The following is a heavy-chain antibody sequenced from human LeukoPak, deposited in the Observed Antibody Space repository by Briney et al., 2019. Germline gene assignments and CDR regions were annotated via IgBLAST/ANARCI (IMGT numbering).Heavy chain of an antibody. CDR3: ARHQSLIVGATGQGWFDP. CDR1: GYSFTSYW. Sequence: GESLKISCKGSGYSFTSYWIGWVRQMPGKGLEWMGIIYPGDSDTRYSPSFQGQVTISADKSISTAYLQWSSQKASDTAMYYCARHQSLIVGATGQGWFDPWGQGTLVTVSS. J-gene: IGHJ5*02. CDR2: IYPGDSDT. D-gene: IGHD1-26*01. V-gene: IGHV5-51*01.